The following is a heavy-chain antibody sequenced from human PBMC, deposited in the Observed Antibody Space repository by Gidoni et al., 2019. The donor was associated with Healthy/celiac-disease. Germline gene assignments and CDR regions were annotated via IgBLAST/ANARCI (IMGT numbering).Heavy chain of an antibody. Sequence: EVQLVESGGGLVKPGGSLRLSCAASGFTFSSYRMHWVRQAPGKGLELVSSMSSSSSYIYYADSVKGRFNITRDNAKNSLYLQMNSLRAEDTAVYYCARKDQYYYDSSGYYGDAFDIWGQGTMVTVSS. CDR2: MSSSSSYI. V-gene: IGHV3-21*01. D-gene: IGHD3-22*01. J-gene: IGHJ3*02. CDR1: GFTFSSYR. CDR3: ARKDQYYYDSSGYYGDAFDI.